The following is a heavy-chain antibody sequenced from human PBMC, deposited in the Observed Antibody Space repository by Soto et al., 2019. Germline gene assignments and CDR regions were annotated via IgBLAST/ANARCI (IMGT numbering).Heavy chain of an antibody. CDR2: IYTSASI. V-gene: IGHV4-4*07. D-gene: IGHD6-19*01. CDR3: ARDRSDDGWYYFDY. J-gene: IGHJ4*02. Sequence: SETLSLTCSVSGADINTYSWTWIRQPAGKGLEWIGRIYTSASINYNPSLKGRVTLSVDTSTNQVSLRLASVTAADTAIYYCARDRSDDGWYYFDYWGQGTLVTVSS. CDR1: GADINTYS.